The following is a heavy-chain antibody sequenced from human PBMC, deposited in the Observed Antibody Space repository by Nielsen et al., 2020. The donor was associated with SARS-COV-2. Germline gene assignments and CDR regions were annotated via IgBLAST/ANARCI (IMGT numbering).Heavy chain of an antibody. J-gene: IGHJ4*02. CDR1: GFTFSSYS. V-gene: IGHV3-21*01. CDR3: ARPYDSSGYPSHFDY. CDR2: ISSSSSYI. Sequence: GRSLRLSCAASGFTFSSYSMNWVRQAPGKGLEWVSSISSSSSYIYYADSVKGRFTISRDNAKNSLYLQMNSLRAEDTAVYYCARPYDSSGYPSHFDYWGQGTLVTVSS. D-gene: IGHD3-22*01.